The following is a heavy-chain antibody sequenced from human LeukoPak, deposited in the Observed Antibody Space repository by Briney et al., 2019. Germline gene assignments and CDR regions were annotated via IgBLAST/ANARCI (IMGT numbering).Heavy chain of an antibody. J-gene: IGHJ3*02. V-gene: IGHV4-34*01. CDR3: ARRGPDYDSSGYHDAFDI. CDR2: INHSGST. CDR1: GGSFSGYY. D-gene: IGHD3-22*01. Sequence: SETLSLTCAVYGGSFSGYYWSWIRQPPGKGLEWIGEINHSGSTNYNPSLKSRVTISVDTSKNQFSLKLSSVTAADTAVYYCARRGPDYDSSGYHDAFDIWGQGTMVTVSS.